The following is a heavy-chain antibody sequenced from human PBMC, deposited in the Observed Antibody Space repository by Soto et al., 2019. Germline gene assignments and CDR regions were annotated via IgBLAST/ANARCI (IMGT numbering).Heavy chain of an antibody. D-gene: IGHD3-22*01. CDR2: ISGSGGST. V-gene: IGHV3-23*01. CDR3: AKSRTYYYDSSGSDWFDP. CDR1: GFTFSSYA. Sequence: RLSCAASGFTFSSYAMSWVRQAPGKGLEWVSAISGSGGSTYYADSVKGRFTISRDNSKNTLYLQMNSLRAEDTAVYYCAKSRTYYYDSSGSDWFDPWGQGTLVTVS. J-gene: IGHJ5*02.